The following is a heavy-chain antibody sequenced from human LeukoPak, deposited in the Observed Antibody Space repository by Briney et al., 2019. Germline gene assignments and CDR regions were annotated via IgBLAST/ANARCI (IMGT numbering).Heavy chain of an antibody. CDR3: ARTAYCGGDCYNFDY. D-gene: IGHD2-21*02. V-gene: IGHV3-30*02. CDR1: GFTFSSYG. J-gene: IGHJ4*02. CDR2: IRYDGSNK. Sequence: PGGSLRLSCAASGFTFSSYGMHWVRQAPGKGLEWVAFIRYDGSNKYYADSVKGRFTISRDNSKNTLYLQMNSLRAEDTAVYYCARTAYCGGDCYNFDYWGQGTLVTVSS.